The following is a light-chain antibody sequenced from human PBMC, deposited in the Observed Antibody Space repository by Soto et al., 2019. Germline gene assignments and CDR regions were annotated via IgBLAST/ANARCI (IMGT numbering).Light chain of an antibody. V-gene: IGLV2-14*03. CDR3: SSYTTNGTIL. J-gene: IGLJ7*01. Sequence: QSVLTQPASVSASPGQSITISCTGTSSDFGGYNYVSWHQHHPGKAPKLMIYDVSDRPAGVSNRFSGSKSGDTASLTISGLQAEDEADYYCSSYTTNGTILFGGGTQLTVL. CDR2: DVS. CDR1: SSDFGGYNY.